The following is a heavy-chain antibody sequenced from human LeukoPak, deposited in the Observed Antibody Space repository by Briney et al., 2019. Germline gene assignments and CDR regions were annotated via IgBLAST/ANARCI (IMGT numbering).Heavy chain of an antibody. V-gene: IGHV3-48*03. J-gene: IGHJ4*02. Sequence: GGSLRLSCAASGFTFNNYEMNWVRQSPGKGLEWVSYISSSGSTIYYADSVKGRFTISRDNAKNTVYLQMNSLRAEDTAVYYCAREGVSGALDYWGQGTLVTVSS. CDR1: GFTFNNYE. CDR2: ISSSGSTI. CDR3: AREGVSGALDY. D-gene: IGHD6-19*01.